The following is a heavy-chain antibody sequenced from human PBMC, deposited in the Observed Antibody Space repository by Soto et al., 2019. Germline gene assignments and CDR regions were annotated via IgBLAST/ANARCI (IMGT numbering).Heavy chain of an antibody. J-gene: IGHJ4*02. CDR2: IYYSGST. D-gene: IGHD3-10*01. CDR1: GGSISSSSYY. Sequence: QLQLQESGPGLVKPSETLSLTCTVSGGSISSSSYYWGWIRQPPGKGLEWIGSIYYSGSTYYNPSLNSLVTITVDTSKNQFYLKLSSVTAADTAVYGCARHDLTRGAGYWGQGTLVTVSS. CDR3: ARHDLTRGAGY. V-gene: IGHV4-39*01.